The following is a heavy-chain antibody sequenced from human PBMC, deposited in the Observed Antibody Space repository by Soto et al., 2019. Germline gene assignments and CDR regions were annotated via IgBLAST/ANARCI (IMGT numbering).Heavy chain of an antibody. V-gene: IGHV1-18*01. CDR2: ISAYNGDT. J-gene: IGHJ4*02. D-gene: IGHD2-8*01. Sequence: QAQLVQSGGEVKKPGASVKVSCRASGYTFTSYGEAWVRQAPGQGLEGMGWISAYNGDTNYAQKFQDRVTLTTDTSTTTAHMELRNLGSDDTAVYYCARSGAYCTSITCLFDSFWGLGTLVTVSS. CDR1: GYTFTSYG. CDR3: ARSGAYCTSITCLFDSF.